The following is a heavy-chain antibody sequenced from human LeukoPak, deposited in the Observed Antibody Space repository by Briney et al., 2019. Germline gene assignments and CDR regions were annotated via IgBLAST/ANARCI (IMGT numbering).Heavy chain of an antibody. V-gene: IGHV1-2*02. CDR3: ARRETYYYDTGGSSIDAFDI. CDR1: GYTFTGYY. D-gene: IGHD3-22*01. Sequence: GASVKVSCKASGYTFTGYYMHWVRQAPGQGLEWMGWINPNSGGTNYAQKFQGRVTMTRDTSISTAYMELSRLRSDDTAVYYCARRETYYYDTGGSSIDAFDIWGQGTMVTVSS. J-gene: IGHJ3*02. CDR2: INPNSGGT.